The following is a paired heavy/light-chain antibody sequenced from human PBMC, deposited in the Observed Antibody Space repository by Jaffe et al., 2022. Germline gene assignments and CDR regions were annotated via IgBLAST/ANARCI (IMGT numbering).Light chain of an antibody. J-gene: IGKJ4*01. CDR1: QSISNS. CDR2: AAS. V-gene: IGKV1-39*01. Sequence: DIQMTQSPSSLSASVGDRVTITCRASQSISNSLNWYQQKPGKAPNLLIYAASSLQSGVPSRFSGSGSGTDFTLTISSLQPEDFASYYCQQSYSTPLLTFGGGTKVEIK. CDR3: QQSYSTPLLT.
Heavy chain of an antibody. V-gene: IGHV3-30*02. CDR1: GFSFSYRG. J-gene: IGHJ6*03. D-gene: IGHD5-12*01. CDR3: AKRARGYSVYDQNHYYYYMDV. Sequence: QVQLVESGGGVVQPGGSLRLSCVASGFSFSYRGMHWVRQAPGKGLEWVAYMEFDGSEKYYADSVKGRFTISRDNSKNTLYLQMNSLRVEDTAVYYCAKRARGYSVYDQNHYYYYMDVWGEGTTVTVSS. CDR2: MEFDGSEK.